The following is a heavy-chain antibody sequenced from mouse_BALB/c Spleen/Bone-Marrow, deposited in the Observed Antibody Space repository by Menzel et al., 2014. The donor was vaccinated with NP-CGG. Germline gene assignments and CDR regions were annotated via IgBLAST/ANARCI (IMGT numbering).Heavy chain of an antibody. CDR3: GRYGYDAMDF. Sequence: DVKLVESGPELVKPGASVKLSCRASGFSFTDYFINWVKQSHGKSLEWIGRIHPYNGDTFYNQKFKVKATLTVDKSSNTARMELRSLTSEDSAVYYCGRYGYDAMDFWGQGTSVTVSS. D-gene: IGHD1-1*02. J-gene: IGHJ4*01. CDR2: IHPYNGDT. V-gene: IGHV1-20*01. CDR1: GFSFTDYF.